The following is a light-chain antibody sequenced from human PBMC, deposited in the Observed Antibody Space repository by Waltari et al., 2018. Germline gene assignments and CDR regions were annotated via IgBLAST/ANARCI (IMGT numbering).Light chain of an antibody. V-gene: IGLV8-61*01. CDR3: SLYMGSGIWV. Sequence: QTVVTQEPSLSVSPGGTVTLTCVLNSGSLSTTSYATWYQQTPGQAPRTLVNKGSSRSSGVPDRFSGSILGNKAALTITGAQAQEESDYYCSLYMGSGIWVFGGGTKLTVL. J-gene: IGLJ3*02. CDR1: SGSLSTTSY. CDR2: KGS.